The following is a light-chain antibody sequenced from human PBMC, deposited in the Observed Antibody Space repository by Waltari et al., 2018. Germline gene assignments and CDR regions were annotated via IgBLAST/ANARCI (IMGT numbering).Light chain of an antibody. CDR3: SSYTSGNTWV. V-gene: IGLV2-14*03. J-gene: IGLJ3*02. CDR2: DVR. Sequence: QSVLTQPASVSGSSGQSLTISCTGTSSDVGAYNYVSWYQQHPGKAPKIVIYDVRKRPSGVSDRFSGSKSGNTASLTISGLQGEDEADYYCSSYTSGNTWVFGGGTKLTVL. CDR1: SSDVGAYNY.